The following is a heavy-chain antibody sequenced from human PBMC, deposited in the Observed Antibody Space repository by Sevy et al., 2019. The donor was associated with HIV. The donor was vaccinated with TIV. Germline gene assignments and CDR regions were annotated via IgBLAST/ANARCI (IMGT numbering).Heavy chain of an antibody. D-gene: IGHD1-1*01. CDR1: GSTFSDDY. J-gene: IGHJ5*02. CDR2: INSAGT. Sequence: ASVKVSCKTSGSTFSDDYIHWVRQAPGERLEWMGWINSAGTNYAETFQGRVTMTRDASITTAYTELNSLRSDDTATYYCATSANLDTSWFDPWGQGVAVTVSS. V-gene: IGHV1-2*02. CDR3: ATSANLDTSWFDP.